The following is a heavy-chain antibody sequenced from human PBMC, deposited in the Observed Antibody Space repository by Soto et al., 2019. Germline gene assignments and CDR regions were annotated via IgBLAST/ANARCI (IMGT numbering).Heavy chain of an antibody. CDR2: IYHSGST. CDR1: GGSISSGGYS. V-gene: IGHV4-30-2*01. J-gene: IGHJ5*02. CDR3: ARAAMAGANWFDP. D-gene: IGHD5-18*01. Sequence: QLQLQESGSGLVKPSQTLSLTCAVSGGSISSGGYSWSWIRQPPGKGLEWIGYIYHSGSTYYNPSHKSRVTISVDRSKNQFSLKLSSVTAADTAVYYCARAAMAGANWFDPWGQGTLVTVSS.